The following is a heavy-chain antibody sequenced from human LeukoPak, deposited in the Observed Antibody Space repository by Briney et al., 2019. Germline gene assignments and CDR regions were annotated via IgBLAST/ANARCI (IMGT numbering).Heavy chain of an antibody. Sequence: PGGSLRLSCAASGFTFSNYWMHWVRQAPGKGLVWVSRINSDGSSISYADSVKGRFTISRDNAKNTLYLQMNSLRAEDTAVYYCARDWEPHSNYNWFDPWGQGTLVTVSS. CDR3: ARDWEPHSNYNWFDP. CDR1: GFTFSNYW. V-gene: IGHV3-74*01. J-gene: IGHJ5*02. D-gene: IGHD4-11*01. CDR2: INSDGSSI.